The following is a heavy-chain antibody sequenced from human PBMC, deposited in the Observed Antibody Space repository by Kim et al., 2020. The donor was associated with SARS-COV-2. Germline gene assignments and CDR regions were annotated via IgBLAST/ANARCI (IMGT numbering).Heavy chain of an antibody. J-gene: IGHJ6*02. Sequence: ASVKVSCKASGYTFTSYGISWVRQAPGQGLEWMGWISAYNGNTNYAQKLQGRVTMTTDTSTSTAYMELRSLRSDDTAVYYCAREMGGEYCSSTSCYYYYYGMDVWGQGTTVTVSS. D-gene: IGHD2-2*01. CDR2: ISAYNGNT. CDR3: AREMGGEYCSSTSCYYYYYGMDV. V-gene: IGHV1-18*01. CDR1: GYTFTSYG.